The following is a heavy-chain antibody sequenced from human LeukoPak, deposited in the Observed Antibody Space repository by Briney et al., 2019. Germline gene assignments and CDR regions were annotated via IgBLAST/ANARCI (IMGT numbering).Heavy chain of an antibody. CDR1: GFTFSSYW. CDR3: ARVSGYNWKEGYFDY. V-gene: IGHV3-7*01. Sequence: GGSLRLSCAASGFTFSSYWMSWVRQAPGKGLEWVANIKQDGSEKYYVDSVKGRFTISRDNAKNSLYLQMNSLRAEDTAVYYCARVSGYNWKEGYFDYWGQGTLVAVSS. CDR2: IKQDGSEK. D-gene: IGHD1-20*01. J-gene: IGHJ4*02.